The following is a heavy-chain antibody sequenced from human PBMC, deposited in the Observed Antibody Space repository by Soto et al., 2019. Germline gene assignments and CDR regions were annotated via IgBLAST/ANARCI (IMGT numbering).Heavy chain of an antibody. V-gene: IGHV1-46*01. CDR2: INPSGGTT. CDR3: VRGDYYDSSGYYGDPPYFDY. Sequence: QVQLVESGAEVKKPGASVTVSCKASGYTFTSYYLHWVRQAPGQGLERMGKINPSGGTTSYAQKFQGRVTMTRDTSTSTVYMELSSLRSEDTAVYYCVRGDYYDSSGYYGDPPYFDYWGQGTLVTVSS. D-gene: IGHD3-22*01. J-gene: IGHJ4*02. CDR1: GYTFTSYY.